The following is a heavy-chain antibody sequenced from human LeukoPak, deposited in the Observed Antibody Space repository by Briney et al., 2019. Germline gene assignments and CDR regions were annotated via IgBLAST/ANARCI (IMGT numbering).Heavy chain of an antibody. D-gene: IGHD6-13*01. J-gene: IGHJ6*03. CDR2: IYSGGST. V-gene: IGHV3-66*01. CDR1: GFTVSSNY. Sequence: GGSLRLSCAASGFTVSSNYMSWVRQAPGKGLEWVSVIYSGGSTYYADSVKGRFTISRDNSKNTLYLQMNSLRAEDTAVYYCAKGVAAAAFGYYYYMDVWGKGTTVTVSS. CDR3: AKGVAAAAFGYYYYMDV.